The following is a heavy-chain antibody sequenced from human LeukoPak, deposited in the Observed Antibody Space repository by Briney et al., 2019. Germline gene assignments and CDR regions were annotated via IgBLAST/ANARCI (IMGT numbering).Heavy chain of an antibody. CDR3: ARGEQWLAKFDP. D-gene: IGHD6-19*01. V-gene: IGHV4-59*01. CDR2: IYYSGST. CDR1: GGSISSYY. Sequence: SETLSLTCTVSGGSISSYYWSWIRQPPGKGLEWVGYIYYSGSTNYNPSLKSRVTISVDTSKNQFSLKLSSVTAADTAVYYCARGEQWLAKFDPWGQGTLVTVSS. J-gene: IGHJ5*02.